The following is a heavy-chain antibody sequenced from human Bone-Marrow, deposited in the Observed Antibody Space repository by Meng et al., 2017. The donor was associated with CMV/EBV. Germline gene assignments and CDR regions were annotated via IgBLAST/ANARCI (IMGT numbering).Heavy chain of an antibody. CDR2: IRYDGSNK. D-gene: IGHD6-6*01. J-gene: IGHJ6*02. Sequence: GESLMISCAASGFTFSSYGMHWVRQAPGKGLEWVAFIRYDGSNKYYADSVKGRFTISRDNSKNTLYLQMNSLRAEDTAVYYCAKDALEYSSSAVNMDVWGQGTTVTVSS. CDR1: GFTFSSYG. V-gene: IGHV3-30*02. CDR3: AKDALEYSSSAVNMDV.